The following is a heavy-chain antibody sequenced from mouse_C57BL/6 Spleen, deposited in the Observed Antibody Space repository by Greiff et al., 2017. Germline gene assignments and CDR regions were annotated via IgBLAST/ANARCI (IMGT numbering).Heavy chain of an antibody. CDR2: ISYSGST. Sequence: EVQGVESGPGLAKPSPTLSLTCSVTGYSITSDYWNWIRKFPGNKLEYMGYISYSGSTYYNPSLNSRISITRDTSKNQYYLQLKSVTTEDTATYYCARSRLYDGYYYLDYWGQGTALTVSS. CDR1: GYSITSDY. D-gene: IGHD2-3*01. V-gene: IGHV3-8*01. CDR3: ARSRLYDGYYYLDY. J-gene: IGHJ2*01.